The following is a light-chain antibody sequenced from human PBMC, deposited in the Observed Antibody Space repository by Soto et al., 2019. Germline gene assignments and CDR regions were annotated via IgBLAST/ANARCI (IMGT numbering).Light chain of an antibody. CDR2: GAS. Sequence: EIVMTQSPATLSVSPGERATLSCRASQSVSSNLAWYQQKPGQAPRLLIYGASTGATGIPARFSGSGSGTEFTLTISSLQSEDFAVYYCQQCGSLPGTFGQGTKVESK. CDR3: QQCGSLPGT. V-gene: IGKV3-15*01. J-gene: IGKJ1*01. CDR1: QSVSSN.